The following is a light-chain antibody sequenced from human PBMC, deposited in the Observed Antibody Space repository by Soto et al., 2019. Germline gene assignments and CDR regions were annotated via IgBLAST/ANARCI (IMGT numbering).Light chain of an antibody. CDR1: SSDIGGFYY. Sequence: QSVLTQPASVSGYPGQSITISCTGTSSDIGGFYYVSWYQHHPGKDPKLMIYQVSNRPSGVSNRFSGSKSGNTASLTISGLQAEDEADYFCSSYSSSSTFYVFGAGTKVTVL. V-gene: IGLV2-14*01. J-gene: IGLJ1*01. CDR3: SSYSSSSTFYV. CDR2: QVS.